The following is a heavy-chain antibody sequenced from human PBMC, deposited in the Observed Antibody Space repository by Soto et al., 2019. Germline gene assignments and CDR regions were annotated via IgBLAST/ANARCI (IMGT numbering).Heavy chain of an antibody. Sequence: SETLSLTCTVSGGSISSGGYYWSWIRQHPGKGLEWIGYIYYSGSTYYNPSLKSRVTISVDTSKNQFSLKLSSVTAADTAVYYCARSRGLYGSGSYIPYYYYGMDVWGQGTTVTGSS. CDR2: IYYSGST. CDR1: GGSISSGGYY. CDR3: ARSRGLYGSGSYIPYYYYGMDV. V-gene: IGHV4-31*03. J-gene: IGHJ6*02. D-gene: IGHD3-10*01.